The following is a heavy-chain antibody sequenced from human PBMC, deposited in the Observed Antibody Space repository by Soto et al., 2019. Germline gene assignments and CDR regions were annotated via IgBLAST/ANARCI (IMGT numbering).Heavy chain of an antibody. J-gene: IGHJ4*02. D-gene: IGHD3-16*01. CDR3: ARLDLSSYYDYVWGSYYFDY. CDR1: GGSISSYY. V-gene: IGHV4-59*01. CDR2: IYYSGST. Sequence: SETLSLTCTVSGGSISSYYWSWIRQPPGKGLEWIGYIYYSGSTNYNPSLKSRVTISVDTSKNQFSLKLSSVTAADTAVYYCARLDLSSYYDYVWGSYYFDYWGQGTLVTVSS.